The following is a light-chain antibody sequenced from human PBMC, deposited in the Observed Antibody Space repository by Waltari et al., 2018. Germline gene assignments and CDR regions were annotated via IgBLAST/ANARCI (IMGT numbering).Light chain of an antibody. V-gene: IGLV4-60*03. CDR3: ETWDSNTRV. J-gene: IGLJ3*02. CDR2: LEGSGSY. CDR1: SGHSSSI. Sequence: QPVLTQSSSASASLGSLVKLTCTLSSGHSSSIIAWHQQQPGKDPRYLMKLEGSGSYNKGSGVPDRFSGSSSGADRYRTISNLQSEDEADYYCETWDSNTRVFGGGTKMTVL.